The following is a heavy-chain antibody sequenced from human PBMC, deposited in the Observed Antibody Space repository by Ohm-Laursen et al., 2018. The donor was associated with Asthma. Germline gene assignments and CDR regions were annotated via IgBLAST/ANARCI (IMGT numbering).Heavy chain of an antibody. CDR2: GGSYYDGGLK. J-gene: IGHJ4*02. Sequence: SLRLSCTASGFTFRSYAMYWVRQAPGKGLEWVAVGGSYYDGGLKYYADSVNGRFTVSRDDSKNTLYLQMNSLRPDDTAVYYCARDVMEWYLPAFDFWGQGTLVTVSS. V-gene: IGHV3-30-3*01. CDR1: GFTFRSYA. D-gene: IGHD3-3*01. CDR3: ARDVMEWYLPAFDF.